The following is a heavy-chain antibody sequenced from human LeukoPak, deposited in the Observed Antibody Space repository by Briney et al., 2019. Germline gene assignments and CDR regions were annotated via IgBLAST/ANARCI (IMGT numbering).Heavy chain of an antibody. CDR1: GFTFSSYW. CDR3: ARLVGATYYYYYYYMDV. CDR2: IKQDGSEK. D-gene: IGHD1-26*01. Sequence: WGSLRLSCAASGFTFSSYWMSWVRQAPGKGLEWVANIKQDGSEKYYVDSVKGRFTISRDNAKNSLYLQINSLRAEDTAVYYCARLVGATYYYYYYYMDVWGKGTTVTVSS. V-gene: IGHV3-7*01. J-gene: IGHJ6*03.